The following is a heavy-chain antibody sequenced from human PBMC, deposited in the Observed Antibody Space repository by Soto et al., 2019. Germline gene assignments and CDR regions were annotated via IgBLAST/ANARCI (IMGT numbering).Heavy chain of an antibody. D-gene: IGHD3-22*01. V-gene: IGHV3-11*06. J-gene: IGHJ4*02. CDR1: GFTFSDYY. Sequence: GGSLRLSCAASGFTFSDYYMSWIRQAPGKGLEWVSYISSSSSYTNYADSVKGRFTISRDNAKNSLYLQMNSLRAEDTAVYYCARVASDSSGYYKFDYWGQGTLVTVSS. CDR2: ISSSSSYT. CDR3: ARVASDSSGYYKFDY.